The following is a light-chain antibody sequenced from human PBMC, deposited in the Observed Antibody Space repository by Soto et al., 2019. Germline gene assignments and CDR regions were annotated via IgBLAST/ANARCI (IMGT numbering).Light chain of an antibody. J-gene: IGLJ2*01. CDR2: SNN. Sequence: QCVLTQPASASGTPGQRVTISCSGSSSNIGSNTVNWYQQLPGTAPKLLIYSNNQRPSGVPDRFSGSKSGTSASLAISGHQSEDEADYYCAAWDDSLNAVVFGGGTQLTVL. V-gene: IGLV1-44*01. CDR1: SSNIGSNT. CDR3: AAWDDSLNAVV.